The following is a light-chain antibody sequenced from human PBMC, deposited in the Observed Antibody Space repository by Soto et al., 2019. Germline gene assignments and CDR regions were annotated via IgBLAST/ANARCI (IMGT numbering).Light chain of an antibody. CDR2: EVS. Sequence: QSVLTQPPSASGSPGQSVTISCTGTSSDVGGYNYVSWYQQHPGKAPKLMIYEVSKRPSGVPDRFSGSKSGNTASLTVSGLQAEDEADYYCSSYAGSNNLPVFGGGTKVTVL. CDR1: SSDVGGYNY. V-gene: IGLV2-8*01. CDR3: SSYAGSNNLPV. J-gene: IGLJ2*01.